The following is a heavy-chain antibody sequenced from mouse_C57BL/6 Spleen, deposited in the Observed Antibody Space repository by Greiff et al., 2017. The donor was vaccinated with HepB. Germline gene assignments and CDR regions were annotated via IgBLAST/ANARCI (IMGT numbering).Heavy chain of an antibody. D-gene: IGHD2-5*01. CDR2: IDPETGGT. J-gene: IGHJ2*01. CDR1: GYTFTDYE. Sequence: QVQLKESGAELVRPGASVTLSCKASGYTFTDYEMHWVKQTPVHGLEWIGAIDPETGGTAYNQKFKGKAILTADKSSSTAYMELRSLTSEDSAVYYCTRSIYSNLYFDYWGQGTTLTVSS. CDR3: TRSIYSNLYFDY. V-gene: IGHV1-15*01.